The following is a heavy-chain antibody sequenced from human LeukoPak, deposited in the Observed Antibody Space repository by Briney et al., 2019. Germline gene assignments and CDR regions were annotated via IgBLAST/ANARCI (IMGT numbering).Heavy chain of an antibody. CDR3: ARAAQQLGWFDP. D-gene: IGHD6-13*01. CDR2: INSDGSST. CDR1: GFTFDDYA. Sequence: PGGSLRPSCAASGFTFDDYAMHWVRQAPGKGLVWVSRINSDGSSTSYADSVKGRFTISRDNAKNTLYLQMNSLRAEDTAVYYCARAAQQLGWFDPWGQGTLVTVSS. J-gene: IGHJ5*02. V-gene: IGHV3-74*01.